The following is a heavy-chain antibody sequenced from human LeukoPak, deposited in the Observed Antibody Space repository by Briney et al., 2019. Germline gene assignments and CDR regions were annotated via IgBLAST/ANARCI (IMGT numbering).Heavy chain of an antibody. CDR1: GFTFSSYG. Sequence: GGSLRLSCAASGFTFSSYGMHWVRQAPGKGLEWVAVISYDGSNKYYADSVKGRFTISRDNSKNTLYLQMNSLRAEDTAVYYCAKDGDRDYYGSGSYWDYYYYGMDVWGKGTTVTVSS. CDR2: ISYDGSNK. D-gene: IGHD3-10*01. V-gene: IGHV3-30*18. CDR3: AKDGDRDYYGSGSYWDYYYYGMDV. J-gene: IGHJ6*04.